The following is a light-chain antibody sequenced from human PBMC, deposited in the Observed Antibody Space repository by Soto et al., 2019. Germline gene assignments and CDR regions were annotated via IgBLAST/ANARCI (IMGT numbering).Light chain of an antibody. V-gene: IGKV1-5*01. CDR3: QQYNSYWT. CDR1: QSIGSW. CDR2: DAS. J-gene: IGKJ1*01. Sequence: DVQMTQSPSALSASVVGRFTSTFRASQSIGSWLAWYQQKPGKAPKLLIYDASSLESGVPSRFSGSGSGTEFTLTISSLQPDDFATYYCQQYNSYWTFGQGTKVDIK.